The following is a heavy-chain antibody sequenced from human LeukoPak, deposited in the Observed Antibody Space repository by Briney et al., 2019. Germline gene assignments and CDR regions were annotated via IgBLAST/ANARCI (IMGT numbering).Heavy chain of an antibody. Sequence: GGSLRLSCAASGFTFSSYGMHWVRQAPGKGLEWVAFIRYDGSNKYYADSVKVRFTISRDNSKNTLYLQMNSLRAEDTAVYYCAKDHCGGDCYSGSYAFDIWGQGTMVTVSS. CDR2: IRYDGSNK. CDR3: AKDHCGGDCYSGSYAFDI. V-gene: IGHV3-30*02. D-gene: IGHD2-21*02. J-gene: IGHJ3*02. CDR1: GFTFSSYG.